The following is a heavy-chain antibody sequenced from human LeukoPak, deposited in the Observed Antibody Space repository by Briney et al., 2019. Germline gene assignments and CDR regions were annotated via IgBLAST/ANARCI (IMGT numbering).Heavy chain of an antibody. V-gene: IGHV1-69*06. CDR2: IIPIFGTA. CDR1: GGTFSSYA. CDR3: ARDSIGYCGGDCYGYRSYFDY. J-gene: IGHJ4*02. Sequence: GASVKVSCKASGGTFSSYAISWVRQAPGQGLEWMGGIIPIFGTANYAQKFQGRVTITADKSTSTAYMELSSLRSEDTAVYYCARDSIGYCGGDCYGYRSYFDYWGQGTLVTVSS. D-gene: IGHD2-21*02.